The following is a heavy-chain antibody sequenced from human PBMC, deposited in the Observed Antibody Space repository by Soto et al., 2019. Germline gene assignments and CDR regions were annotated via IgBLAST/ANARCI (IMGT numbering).Heavy chain of an antibody. V-gene: IGHV4-4*02. CDR1: GGSITSTNW. J-gene: IGHJ5*02. CDR2: IYHSGTT. CDR3: ARDGTNLSGWYKLNWFDP. D-gene: IGHD6-19*01. Sequence: SETLSLTCAVSGGSITSTNWWSWVRQPPGKGLEWIGEIYHSGTTNYNPSLKSRVTISVDKSKNQFSLKLTSVTAADTAVYYCARDGTNLSGWYKLNWFDPWGQGTLVTVSS.